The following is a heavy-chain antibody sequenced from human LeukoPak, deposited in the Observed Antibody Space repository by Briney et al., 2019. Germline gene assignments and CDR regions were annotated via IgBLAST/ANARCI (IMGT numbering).Heavy chain of an antibody. CDR1: GYTFTSYD. J-gene: IGHJ6*03. Sequence: GASVKVSFKASGYTFTSYDINWVRQATGQGLEWVGWMNPNSGNTGYAQKIQGRVTMSRSTSISTAYMEMSSLRSEDTAVYYCASTGGYRSYYYYYMDVWGKGTTVTVSS. CDR3: ASTGGYRSYYYYYMDV. D-gene: IGHD3-22*01. CDR2: MNPNSGNT. V-gene: IGHV1-8*01.